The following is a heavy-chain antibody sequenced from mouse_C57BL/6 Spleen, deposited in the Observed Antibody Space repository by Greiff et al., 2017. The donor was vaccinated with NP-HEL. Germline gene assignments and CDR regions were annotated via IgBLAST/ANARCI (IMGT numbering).Heavy chain of an antibody. CDR1: GFTFTDYY. CDR2: IRNKANGYTT. Sequence: EVQRVESGGGLVQPGGSLSLSCAASGFTFTDYYMSWVRQPPGKALEWLGFIRNKANGYTTEYSASVKGRFTISRDNSQSILYLQMNALRAEDSATYYCARFLITTGWYFDVWGTGTTVTVSS. CDR3: ARFLITTGWYFDV. J-gene: IGHJ1*03. V-gene: IGHV7-3*01. D-gene: IGHD1-2*01.